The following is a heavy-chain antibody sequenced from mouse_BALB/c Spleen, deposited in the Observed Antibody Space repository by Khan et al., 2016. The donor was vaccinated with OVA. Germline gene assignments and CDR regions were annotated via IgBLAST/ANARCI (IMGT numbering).Heavy chain of an antibody. J-gene: IGHJ1*01. V-gene: IGHV1-5*01. CDR1: GYSFTSYW. Sequence: EVQLQESGTVLARPGASVKMSCKASGYSFTSYWMHWVKQRPGQGLEWIGGIYPGNSDTSYNQKFKDKAKLTAVTSASTAFMELSSLTNEDSAVYYCTRSSYYGSSWYFDVWGAGTTVTVSS. CDR3: TRSSYYGSSWYFDV. CDR2: IYPGNSDT. D-gene: IGHD1-1*01.